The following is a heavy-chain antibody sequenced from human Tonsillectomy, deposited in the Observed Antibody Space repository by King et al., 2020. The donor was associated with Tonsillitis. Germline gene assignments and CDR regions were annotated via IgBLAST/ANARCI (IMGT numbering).Heavy chain of an antibody. V-gene: IGHV4-4*07. Sequence: HVQLQESGPGLVKPSETLSLTCTVSGGSINSFYWSWIRQPAGKGLEWIGRVYTSGSTNYNPSLKSRVTLSVDTSKNQFSLKLSSVTAADTAVYYCARGIVGATSIWYFDLWGRGTLVTVSS. CDR1: GGSINSFY. CDR3: ARGIVGATSIWYFDL. CDR2: VYTSGST. D-gene: IGHD1-26*01. J-gene: IGHJ2*01.